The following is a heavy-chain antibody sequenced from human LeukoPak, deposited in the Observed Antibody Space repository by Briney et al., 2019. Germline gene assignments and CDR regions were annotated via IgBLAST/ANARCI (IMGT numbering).Heavy chain of an antibody. Sequence: PGGSLRLSCAASGFTFSSYAMSWVRQAPGKGLEWVSAISGSGGSTYYADSVKGRFTISRDNSKNTLYLQMNSLRAEDTAVYNCVKGREHCGGDCFYGPEYWGQGTLVTVSS. D-gene: IGHD2-21*02. CDR2: ISGSGGST. V-gene: IGHV3-23*01. J-gene: IGHJ4*02. CDR1: GFTFSSYA. CDR3: VKGREHCGGDCFYGPEY.